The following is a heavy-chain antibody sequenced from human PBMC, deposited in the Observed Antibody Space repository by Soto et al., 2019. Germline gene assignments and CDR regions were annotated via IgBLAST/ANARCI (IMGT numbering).Heavy chain of an antibody. V-gene: IGHV1-18*01. Sequence: ASVKVSCKASGYTFTSYSISWVRQAPGQGLEWMGWISAYNGNTNYAQKLQGRVTMTTDTSTSTAYMELRSLRSDDTAVYYCARDARLRYYYDSSGSLDYWGQGTLVTVSS. CDR3: ARDARLRYYYDSSGSLDY. CDR1: GYTFTSYS. J-gene: IGHJ4*02. D-gene: IGHD3-22*01. CDR2: ISAYNGNT.